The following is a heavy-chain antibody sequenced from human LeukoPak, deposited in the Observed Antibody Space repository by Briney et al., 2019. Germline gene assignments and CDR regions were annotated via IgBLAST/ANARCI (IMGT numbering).Heavy chain of an antibody. Sequence: GGSLRLSCAGSGFVFSDFYINWIRHSPGKGLEWLAYISPDGSYTTYGDSVKGRFTISRDNSKNTLYLQMNSLRAEDTAVYYCARGSGSFSGGFDYWGQGTLVTVSS. CDR1: GFVFSDFY. V-gene: IGHV3-11*06. CDR3: ARGSGSFSGGFDY. CDR2: ISPDGSYT. D-gene: IGHD1-26*01. J-gene: IGHJ4*02.